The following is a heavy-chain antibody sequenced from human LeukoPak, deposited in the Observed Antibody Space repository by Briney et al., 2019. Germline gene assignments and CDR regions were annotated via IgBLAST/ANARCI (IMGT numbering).Heavy chain of an antibody. J-gene: IGHJ4*02. D-gene: IGHD1-1*01. CDR2: IAADNRKT. Sequence: GASVKVSCEASGYTLSNNGITWVRQAPGQGLEWMGWIAADNRKTYYAQNLQDRVTMTTDSSTNTAHMDLRSLRSDDTAVYYCARVYWNGGRAFDYWGQGTLVTVSS. CDR1: GYTLSNNG. V-gene: IGHV1-18*01. CDR3: ARVYWNGGRAFDY.